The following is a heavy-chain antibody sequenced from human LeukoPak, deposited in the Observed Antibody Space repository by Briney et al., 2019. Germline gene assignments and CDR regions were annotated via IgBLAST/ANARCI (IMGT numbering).Heavy chain of an antibody. CDR3: AKDSGLLDYYGSGTPGAFDI. J-gene: IGHJ3*02. V-gene: IGHV3-23*01. CDR1: GFTFSSYG. D-gene: IGHD3-10*01. Sequence: GGTLRLSCAASGFTFSSYGMNWVRQAPGKGLEWVSGISGSGGSTYYADSVKGRFTISRDNSKNTLYLQMNSLRAEDTAVYYCAKDSGLLDYYGSGTPGAFDIWGQGTMVTVSS. CDR2: ISGSGGST.